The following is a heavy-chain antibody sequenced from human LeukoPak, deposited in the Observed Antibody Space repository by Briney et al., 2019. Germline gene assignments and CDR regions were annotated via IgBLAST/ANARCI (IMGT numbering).Heavy chain of an antibody. CDR1: GYTFTGYH. CDR3: ARSRGFYCSGGSCYSDAFDI. Sequence: ASVKVSCKASGYTFTGYHMHWVRQAPGQGLEWMGWINPKSGVTNYAQKFQGRVTMTRDTSISTAYMELSRVKSDDTAVYYCARSRGFYCSGGSCYSDAFDIWGQGTMVTVSS. J-gene: IGHJ3*02. D-gene: IGHD2-15*01. V-gene: IGHV1-2*02. CDR2: INPKSGVT.